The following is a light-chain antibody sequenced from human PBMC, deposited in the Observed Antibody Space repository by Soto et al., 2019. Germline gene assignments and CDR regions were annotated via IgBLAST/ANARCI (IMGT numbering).Light chain of an antibody. CDR3: QQGHSNPIT. J-gene: IGKJ5*01. V-gene: IGKV1-39*01. Sequence: SQLTKSASSELGCVGVRGTINYLASQTISSWLAWYQQKPGKAPKLLIYAASSLQSGVPSRFSGSGSGTDFALTISSLQPEDFATYYCQQGHSNPITLGQGTRLEIK. CDR2: AAS. CDR1: QTISSW.